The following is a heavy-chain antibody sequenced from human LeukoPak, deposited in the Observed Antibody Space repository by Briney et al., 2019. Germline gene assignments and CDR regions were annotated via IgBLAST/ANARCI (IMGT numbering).Heavy chain of an antibody. CDR3: ARAPLRFLGTNYYYYMDV. D-gene: IGHD3-3*01. CDR1: GGSISSSSYY. J-gene: IGHJ6*03. CDR2: IYYSGST. Sequence: SETLSLTCTVSGGSISSSSYYWGWIRQPPGKGLEWIGSIYYSGSTYYNPSLKSRVTISVDTSKNQFSLKLSSVTAADTAVYYCARAPLRFLGTNYYYYMDVWGKGTTVTVSS. V-gene: IGHV4-39*07.